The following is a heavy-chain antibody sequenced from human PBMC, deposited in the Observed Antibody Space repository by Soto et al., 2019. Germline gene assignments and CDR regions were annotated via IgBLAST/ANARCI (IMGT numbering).Heavy chain of an antibody. CDR2: ISWDGGST. Sequence: EVQLVESGGVVVQPGGSLRLSCAASGFTFDDYTMHWVRQAPGKGLEWVSLISWDGGSTYYADSVKGRFTISRDNSKNSLYLQMNSLRTEDTALYYCAKDLNILTGYNYYNYGMDVWGQGTTVTVSS. CDR1: GFTFDDYT. J-gene: IGHJ6*02. V-gene: IGHV3-43*01. D-gene: IGHD3-9*01. CDR3: AKDLNILTGYNYYNYGMDV.